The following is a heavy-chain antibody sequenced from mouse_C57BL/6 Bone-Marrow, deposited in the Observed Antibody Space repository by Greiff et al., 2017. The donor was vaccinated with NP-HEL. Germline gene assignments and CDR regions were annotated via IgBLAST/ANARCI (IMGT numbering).Heavy chain of an antibody. J-gene: IGHJ1*03. CDR3: TTITTVVAPRYFDV. CDR1: GFNIKDDY. Sequence: EVNVVESGAELVRPGASVKLSCTASGFNIKDDYMHWVKQRPEQGLEWIGWIDPENGDTEYASKFQGKATITADTSSNTAYLQLSSLTSEDTAVYYCTTITTVVAPRYFDVWGTGTTVTVSS. CDR2: IDPENGDT. V-gene: IGHV14-4*01. D-gene: IGHD1-1*01.